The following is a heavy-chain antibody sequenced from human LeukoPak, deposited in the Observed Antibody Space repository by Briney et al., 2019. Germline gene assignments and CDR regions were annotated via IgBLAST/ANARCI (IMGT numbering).Heavy chain of an antibody. CDR2: IYSGGST. CDR1: GFTVSSNY. V-gene: IGHV3-53*01. Sequence: GGSLRLSCAASGFTVSSNYMSWVRQAPGKGLEWVSVIYSGGSTYYADSVKGRFTISRDNSKNTLYLQMNSLRAEDTAVYYCARGRMGVDYYFDYWGQGTLVTVSS. CDR3: ARGRMGVDYYFDY. D-gene: IGHD2-15*01. J-gene: IGHJ4*02.